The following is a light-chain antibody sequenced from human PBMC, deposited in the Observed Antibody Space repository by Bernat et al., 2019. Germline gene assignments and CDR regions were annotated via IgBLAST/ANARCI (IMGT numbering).Light chain of an antibody. Sequence: EIVLTQSPATLSLSPGERATLSCRASQSVSSYLACYTQKPGQAPRLLTSDASYSATGLPARFSGSGSGTDFTLTISSLEPEDFAVYYCQQRSNWLMYTFGQGNKLEIK. J-gene: IGKJ2*01. CDR1: QSVSSY. CDR2: DAS. V-gene: IGKV3-11*01. CDR3: QQRSNWLMYT.